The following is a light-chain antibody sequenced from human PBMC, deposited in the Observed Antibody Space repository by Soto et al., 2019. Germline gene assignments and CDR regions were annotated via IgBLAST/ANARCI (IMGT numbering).Light chain of an antibody. CDR1: QGISTY. V-gene: IGKV1-27*01. CDR3: QKYNSAPRT. J-gene: IGKJ1*01. Sequence: DIPMTQSPSSLSASVGDRVTITCRASQGISTYLAWYQQKPGKVPKLLIYAASTLQSGVPSRFSGSGSGTDITLTISSLQPEDVATYFFQKYNSAPRTFGQKNKVEIK. CDR2: AAS.